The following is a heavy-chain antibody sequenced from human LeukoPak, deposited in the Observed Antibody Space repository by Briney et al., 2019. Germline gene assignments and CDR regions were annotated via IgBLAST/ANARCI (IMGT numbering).Heavy chain of an antibody. D-gene: IGHD1-7*01. Sequence: PGGSLRLSCAASGFTFSSYGMHWVRQAPGKGLEWVAVISYDGSNQYYADSVKGRFTISRDNSKTTLYLQMNSLRLDDTAVYFCANERGTAFDCWGQGTLVTVSS. J-gene: IGHJ4*02. CDR3: ANERGTAFDC. V-gene: IGHV3-30*18. CDR2: ISYDGSNQ. CDR1: GFTFSSYG.